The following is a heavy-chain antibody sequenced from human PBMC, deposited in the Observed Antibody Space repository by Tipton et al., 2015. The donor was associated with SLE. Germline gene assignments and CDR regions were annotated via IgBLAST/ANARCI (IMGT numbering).Heavy chain of an antibody. Sequence: TLSLTCAVSGYSISSGYYWGWIRQPPGKGLEWIGSIYHSGSTYYNPSLKSRVTISVDTSKNQFSLKLSSVTATDTAVYYCARVSPHYYDSSGYFDYWGQGTLVTVSS. V-gene: IGHV4-38-2*01. J-gene: IGHJ4*02. CDR2: IYHSGST. D-gene: IGHD3-22*01. CDR3: ARVSPHYYDSSGYFDY. CDR1: GYSISSGYY.